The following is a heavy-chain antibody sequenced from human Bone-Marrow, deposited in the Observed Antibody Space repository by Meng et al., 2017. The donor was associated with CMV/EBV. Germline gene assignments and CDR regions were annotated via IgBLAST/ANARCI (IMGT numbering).Heavy chain of an antibody. Sequence: SLKIYCAVSGFKYDHYAIHWVRQVPGKGLEWVSGINWDGTDIDYAASVRGRFTISRDNAKNSVYLQMNSLRPEDTALYYCTKGVYGGTCYFDFWGQGTRVTVSS. CDR3: TKGVYGGTCYFDF. CDR2: INWDGTDI. D-gene: IGHD3-16*01. V-gene: IGHV3-9*01. CDR1: GFKYDHYA. J-gene: IGHJ4*02.